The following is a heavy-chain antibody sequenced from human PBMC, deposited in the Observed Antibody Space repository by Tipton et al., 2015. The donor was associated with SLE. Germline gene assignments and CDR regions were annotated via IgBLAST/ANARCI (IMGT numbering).Heavy chain of an antibody. Sequence: SLRLSCAASGFTFSSYDMHWVRQATGRGLEWVSAIDTVYDTYYLGSVKGRFTISRDNAKNSLYLQMNSLRPEDTALYYCVKDIGLEDIYYFAMDVWGQGTTVTVSS. CDR2: IDTVYDT. CDR3: VKDIGLEDIYYFAMDV. V-gene: IGHV3-13*01. D-gene: IGHD3-10*01. CDR1: GFTFSSYD. J-gene: IGHJ6*02.